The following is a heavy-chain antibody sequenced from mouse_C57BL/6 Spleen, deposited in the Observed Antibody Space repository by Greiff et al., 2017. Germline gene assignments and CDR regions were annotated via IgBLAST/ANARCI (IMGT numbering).Heavy chain of an antibody. CDR1: GYTFTSYW. J-gene: IGHJ2*01. CDR3: ARDFVTTVVAFDY. V-gene: IGHV1-59*01. CDR2: IDPSDSYT. D-gene: IGHD1-1*01. Sequence: VQLQQPGAELVRPGTSVKLSCKASGYTFTSYWMHWVKQRPGQGLEWIGVIDPSDSYTNYNQKFKGKATLTVDKSSSTAYMQLSSLTSEDSAVXYCARDFVTTVVAFDYWGQGTTLTVSS.